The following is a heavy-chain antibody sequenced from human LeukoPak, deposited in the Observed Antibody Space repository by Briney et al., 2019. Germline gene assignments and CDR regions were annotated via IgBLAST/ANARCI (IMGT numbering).Heavy chain of an antibody. CDR2: ISGSGGST. J-gene: IGHJ4*02. Sequence: SGGSLRLSCAASGFTFSSYAMSWVRQAPGKGLEWVSAISGSGGSTYYADSVKARFTISRDNSKNTLYLQMNSLRAEDTAVYYCAKDHDPNYYDSSYFDYWGQGTLVTVSS. CDR1: GFTFSSYA. V-gene: IGHV3-23*01. D-gene: IGHD3-22*01. CDR3: AKDHDPNYYDSSYFDY.